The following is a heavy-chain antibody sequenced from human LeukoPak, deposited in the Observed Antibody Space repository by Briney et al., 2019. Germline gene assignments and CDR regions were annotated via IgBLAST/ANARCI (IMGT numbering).Heavy chain of an antibody. D-gene: IGHD3-10*01. V-gene: IGHV3-66*01. J-gene: IGHJ6*02. CDR3: ARDQIGEDYYYGMDV. Sequence: GGSLRLSCAASGFTFSNYAMSWVRQAPGKGLEWVSVIYSGGSTYYADSVKGRFTISRDNSKNTLYLQMNSLRAEDTAVYYCARDQIGEDYYYGMDVWGQGTTVTVSS. CDR2: IYSGGST. CDR1: GFTFSNYA.